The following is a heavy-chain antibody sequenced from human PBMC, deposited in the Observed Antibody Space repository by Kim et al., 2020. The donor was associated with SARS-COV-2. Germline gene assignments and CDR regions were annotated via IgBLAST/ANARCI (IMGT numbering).Heavy chain of an antibody. J-gene: IGHJ5*02. CDR1: GFTFSNYD. Sequence: GGSLRLSCAGSGFTFSNYDMHWVRQATGKSLEWFSCIGTTGDTYYGVSVKGRFTISRENAKSSLYLQINNLRAGDTAMYYCTRGDSTGWSSWGQGTLVTVSS. V-gene: IGHV3-13*01. CDR3: TRGDSTGWSS. CDR2: IGTTGDT. D-gene: IGHD6-19*01.